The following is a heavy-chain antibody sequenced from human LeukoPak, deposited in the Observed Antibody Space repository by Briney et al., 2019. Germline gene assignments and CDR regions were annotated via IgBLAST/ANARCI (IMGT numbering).Heavy chain of an antibody. CDR2: IYYSGST. CDR1: GGSISSSSYY. V-gene: IGHV4-39*07. J-gene: IGHJ4*02. D-gene: IGHD3-9*01. CDR3: ARVQTYDILTGYYTGVIDY. Sequence: SETLSLTCTVSGGSISSSSYYWGWIRQPPGKGLEWIGSIYYSGSTYYNLSLKSRVTISVDTSKNQFSLKLSSVTAADTAVYYCARVQTYDILTGYYTGVIDYWGQGTLVTVSS.